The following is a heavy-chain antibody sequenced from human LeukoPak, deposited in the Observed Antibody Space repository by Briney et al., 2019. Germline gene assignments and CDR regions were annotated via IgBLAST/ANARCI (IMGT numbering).Heavy chain of an antibody. CDR2: ISGSGGTT. CDR1: GFTFSNYA. V-gene: IGHV3-23*01. J-gene: IGHJ4*02. D-gene: IGHD2-2*01. CDR3: AKAQHGYCSSTSCMGFDY. Sequence: GGSLRLSCAASGFTFSNYAMSWVRQAPGKGLEWVSVISGSGGTTYYADSAKGRFTISRDNSKNTLYLQMNSLRAEDTAVYYCAKAQHGYCSSTSCMGFDYWGQGTLVTVSS.